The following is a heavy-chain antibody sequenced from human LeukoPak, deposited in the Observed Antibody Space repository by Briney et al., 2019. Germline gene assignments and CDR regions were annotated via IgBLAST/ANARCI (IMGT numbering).Heavy chain of an antibody. CDR2: INPNSGGT. V-gene: IGHV1-2*02. J-gene: IGHJ4*02. CDR1: GYTFTGYY. CDR3: ARALPIQTFKYFDY. D-gene: IGHD3-10*01. Sequence: GASVKVSCKASGYTFTGYYMRWVRQAPGQGLEWMGWINPNSGGTNYAQKFQGRVTMTRDMSISTAYMELSRLRSDDTAVYYCARALPIQTFKYFDYWGQGTLVTVSS.